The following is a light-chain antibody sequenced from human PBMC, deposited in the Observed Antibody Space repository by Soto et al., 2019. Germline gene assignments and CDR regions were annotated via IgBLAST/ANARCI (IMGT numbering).Light chain of an antibody. CDR1: QSVDGD. CDR2: GAS. Sequence: ETVMTQSPATLSVSPGERVTLSCRASQSVDGDLAWYQQKPGQTPRLLIYGASVRATGVPARFSGSGSGTEFTLTISSLQSEDSAVYYCQQYNNWPPFTFGSGTKVDIK. J-gene: IGKJ3*01. V-gene: IGKV3-15*01. CDR3: QQYNNWPPFT.